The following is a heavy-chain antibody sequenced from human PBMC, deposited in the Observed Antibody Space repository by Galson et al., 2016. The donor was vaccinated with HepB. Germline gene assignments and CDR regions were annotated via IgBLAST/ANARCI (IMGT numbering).Heavy chain of an antibody. CDR2: INSRSSSI. D-gene: IGHD1-1*01. V-gene: IGHV3-48*02. J-gene: IGHJ5*02. Sequence: SLRLSCAASGFTFSRNSMNWVCQAPGKGLEWVSYINSRSSSIYYADSVKGRFTISRDNAQNSLYLQMNSLRDDDTAVYYCTRELGAGYTTWFDTWGQGTLVTVSS. CDR3: TRELGAGYTTWFDT. CDR1: GFTFSRNS.